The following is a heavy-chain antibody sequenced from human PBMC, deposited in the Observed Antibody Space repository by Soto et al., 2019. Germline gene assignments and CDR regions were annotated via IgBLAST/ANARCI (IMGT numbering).Heavy chain of an antibody. CDR3: ARVGGVAARTFDY. J-gene: IGHJ4*02. CDR2: IYYSGST. CDR1: GGSINYFY. V-gene: IGHV4-59*01. D-gene: IGHD6-6*01. Sequence: SETLSLTCSVSGGSINYFYWSGIGQPPGKGLEWIGYIYYSGSTDYNPSLKGRVTISVDTSKNQFSLKLRSVTAADTAVYYCARVGGVAARTFDYWGQGTLVTVSS.